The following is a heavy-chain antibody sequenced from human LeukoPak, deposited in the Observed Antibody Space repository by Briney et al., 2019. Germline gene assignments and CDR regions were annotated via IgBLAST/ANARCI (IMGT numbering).Heavy chain of an antibody. Sequence: ASVKVSCKTSGYSFTSYYIHWVQQAPGQGLEWMGIINPSGGSTTYAQKFQGRLTMASDTSTSTVYMELSSLRSEDTAMYYCARSSAYYNEADIWGQGTMVTVSS. CDR2: INPSGGST. J-gene: IGHJ3*02. V-gene: IGHV1-46*01. CDR3: ARSSAYYNEADI. D-gene: IGHD1-26*01. CDR1: GYSFTSYY.